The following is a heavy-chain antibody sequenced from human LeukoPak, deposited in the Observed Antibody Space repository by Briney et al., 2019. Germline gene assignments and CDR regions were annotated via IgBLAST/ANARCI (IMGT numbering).Heavy chain of an antibody. J-gene: IGHJ3*02. CDR3: ATYYYHSSGYSVSRAFDI. V-gene: IGHV3-30*02. D-gene: IGHD3-22*01. CDR2: IRYDGSNK. Sequence: GGSLRLSCAPSGFTFSSYGMHWVRQAPGKGLEWVAFIRYDGSNKYYAYSVKGRFTISRDNSKNTLYLQMNSLRAEDTAVYYCATYYYHSSGYSVSRAFDIWGQGTMVTVSS. CDR1: GFTFSSYG.